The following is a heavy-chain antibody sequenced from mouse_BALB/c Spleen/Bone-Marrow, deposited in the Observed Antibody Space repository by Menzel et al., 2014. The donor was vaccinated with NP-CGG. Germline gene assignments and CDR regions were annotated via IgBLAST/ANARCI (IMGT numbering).Heavy chain of an antibody. J-gene: IGHJ4*01. CDR2: ISSGSSTI. Sequence: EVQLQQSGGGLVRPGGSRKLSCAASGFTFSSFGMHWVRQAPEKGLEWVAYISSGSSTIYYADTVKGRFTISRDNPKNTLFLQMTSLRSEDTAMYYCTRKGALITHYYAMDYWGQGTSVTVSS. CDR1: GFTFSSFG. V-gene: IGHV5-17*02. D-gene: IGHD2-4*01. CDR3: TRKGALITHYYAMDY.